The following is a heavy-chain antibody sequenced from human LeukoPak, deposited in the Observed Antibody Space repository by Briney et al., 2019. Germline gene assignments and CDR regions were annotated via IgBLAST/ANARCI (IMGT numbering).Heavy chain of an antibody. CDR3: ARDRGINMVRGVIDY. CDR2: TNSDGSRT. D-gene: IGHD3-10*01. V-gene: IGHV3-74*01. J-gene: IGHJ4*02. CDR1: GFTFSTYW. Sequence: GGSLRLSCAASGFTFSTYWMHWVHQAPGKGLVRVSRTNSDGSRTDYADSVKGRFTISRDNAENTLYLQMNSLRVEDTAVYYCARDRGINMVRGVIDYWGQGTLVTVPS.